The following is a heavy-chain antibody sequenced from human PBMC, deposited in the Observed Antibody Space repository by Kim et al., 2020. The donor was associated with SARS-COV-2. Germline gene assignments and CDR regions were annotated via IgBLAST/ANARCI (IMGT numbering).Heavy chain of an antibody. CDR3: ARGSAAGTWFDP. D-gene: IGHD6-13*01. V-gene: IGHV4-59*09. Sequence: NNPSPKSRVTISVDTSKNQFSLKRSSVTTADTAVYYCARGSAAGTWFDPWGQGTLVTVSS. J-gene: IGHJ5*02.